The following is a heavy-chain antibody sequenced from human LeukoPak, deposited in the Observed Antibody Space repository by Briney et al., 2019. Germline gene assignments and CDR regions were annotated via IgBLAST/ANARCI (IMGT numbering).Heavy chain of an antibody. D-gene: IGHD3-10*01. J-gene: IGHJ4*02. CDR3: ARDGGFGELFTYDY. CDR2: IYYSGST. V-gene: IGHV4-39*07. CDR1: GGSISSSSYY. Sequence: SETLSLTCTVSGGSISSSSYYWGWIRQPPGKGLEWIGSIYYSGSTYYNPSLKSRVTISVDTPKNQFSLKLSSVTAADTAVYYCARDGGFGELFTYDYWGQGTLVTVSS.